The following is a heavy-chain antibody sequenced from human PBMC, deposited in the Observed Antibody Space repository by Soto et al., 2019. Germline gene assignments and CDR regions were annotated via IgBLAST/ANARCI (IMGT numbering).Heavy chain of an antibody. CDR2: ISYDGSNK. V-gene: IGHV3-30-3*01. D-gene: IGHD5-18*01. CDR3: ARDALGGYSYGYLDDS. CDR1: GFTFSSYA. Sequence: QVQLVESGGGVVQPGRSLRLSCAASGFTFSSYAMHWVRQAPGKGLEWVAVISYDGSNKYYADSVKGRFTISRDNSKNTLYLQMNSLGAEDTAVYYCARDALGGYSYGYLDDSWGQGTLVTVSP. J-gene: IGHJ5*01.